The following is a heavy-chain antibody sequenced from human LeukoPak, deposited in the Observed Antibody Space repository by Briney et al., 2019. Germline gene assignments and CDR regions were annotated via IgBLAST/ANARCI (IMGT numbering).Heavy chain of an antibody. V-gene: IGHV3-66*02. CDR1: GFTVSSNY. Sequence: GGSLRLSCAASGFTVSSNYMSWVRQAPGKGLEWVSVIYSGGSTYYADSVKGRFTISRDNSKNTLYLQMNSLRAVDTAVYYCARDGHYDFWSGRYYYYYYMDVWGKGTTVTVSS. D-gene: IGHD3-3*01. CDR3: ARDGHYDFWSGRYYYYYYMDV. J-gene: IGHJ6*03. CDR2: IYSGGST.